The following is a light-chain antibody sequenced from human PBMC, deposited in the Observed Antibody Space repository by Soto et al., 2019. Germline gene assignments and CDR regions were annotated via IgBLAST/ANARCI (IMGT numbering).Light chain of an antibody. V-gene: IGKV3-20*01. Sequence: EIVLTQSPDTLSLSPGERATLSCRASQSVRSGRLAWYQQKPGQAPRLVIFDASNRASGIPVRFSGSGSGTDFTLTITRLEPEDFAVYYCQEYDDSPPITFGLGTRLE. CDR2: DAS. CDR3: QEYDDSPPIT. J-gene: IGKJ5*01. CDR1: QSVRSGR.